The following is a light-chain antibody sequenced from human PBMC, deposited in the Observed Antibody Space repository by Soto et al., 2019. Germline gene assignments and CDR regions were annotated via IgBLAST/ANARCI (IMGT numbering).Light chain of an antibody. Sequence: QSVLTQPASVSGSPGQSSTISCTGTSSDVGGYNYVSWYQQHPGKAPKLMIYDVSNRPSGVSNRFSGSKSGNTASLTISGLQAEDEADYYCSSYTSSSTSLYVFGTGTKVTVL. J-gene: IGLJ1*01. CDR2: DVS. CDR3: SSYTSSSTSLYV. V-gene: IGLV2-14*01. CDR1: SSDVGGYNY.